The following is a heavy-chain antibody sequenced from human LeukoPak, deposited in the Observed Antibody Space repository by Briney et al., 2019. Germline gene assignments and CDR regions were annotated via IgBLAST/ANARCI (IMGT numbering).Heavy chain of an antibody. Sequence: SETLSLTCTVSGDSISSGDYYWSWLRQPAGKGLEWIGRISSSGSTNYNPSLKSRVTISVDTSKNQFSLKLSSVTAADTAVYFCARGPYSYDSSGAFDIWGRGTMVTVSS. V-gene: IGHV4-61*02. D-gene: IGHD3-22*01. J-gene: IGHJ3*02. CDR2: ISSSGST. CDR3: ARGPYSYDSSGAFDI. CDR1: GDSISSGDYY.